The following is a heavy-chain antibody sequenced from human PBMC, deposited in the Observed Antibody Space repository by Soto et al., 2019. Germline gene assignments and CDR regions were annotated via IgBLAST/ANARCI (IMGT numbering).Heavy chain of an antibody. CDR3: AKSTYCSSTSCYRPDYYFDY. CDR1: GGSISSYY. V-gene: IGHV4-4*07. Sequence: PSETLSLTCTVSGGSISSYYWSWIRQPAGKGLEWIGRIYTSGSTNYNPSLKSRVTMSVDTSKNQFSLKLSSVTAADTAVYYCAKSTYCSSTSCYRPDYYFDYWGQVTLVTVSS. J-gene: IGHJ4*02. D-gene: IGHD2-2*01. CDR2: IYTSGST.